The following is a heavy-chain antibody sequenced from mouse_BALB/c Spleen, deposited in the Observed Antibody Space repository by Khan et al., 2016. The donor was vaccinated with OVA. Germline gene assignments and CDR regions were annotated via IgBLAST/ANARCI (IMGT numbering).Heavy chain of an antibody. J-gene: IGHJ3*01. CDR3: TRLAYYYNSEGFAY. D-gene: IGHD1-1*01. CDR1: GFTFSTYG. Sequence: EVELVESGGDLVKPGGSLKLSCAASGFTFSTYGMSWVRQTPDKRLEWVAALSSGGSYTYYPDSVKGRFTISRDNAKNTLNLQMSSLKSEDTAMYYCTRLAYYYNSEGFAYWGQGTLVTGSA. CDR2: LSSGGSYT. V-gene: IGHV5-6*01.